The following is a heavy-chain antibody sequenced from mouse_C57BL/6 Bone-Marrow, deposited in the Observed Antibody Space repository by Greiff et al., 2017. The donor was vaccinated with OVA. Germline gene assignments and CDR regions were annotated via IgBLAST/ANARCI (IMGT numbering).Heavy chain of an antibody. CDR1: GYTFTSYW. V-gene: IGHV1-50*01. CDR3: ARGTNTGTHY. J-gene: IGHJ2*01. CDR2: VDPSDSYT. D-gene: IGHD4-1*01. Sequence: QVQLQQPGAELVKPGASVKLSCKASGYTFTSYWMQWVNQRPGQGLEWIGEVDPSDSYTNYNQKFKGKATLTVDTSSSTAYMQLSSLTSEDSAVYYCARGTNTGTHYWGQGTTLTVSS.